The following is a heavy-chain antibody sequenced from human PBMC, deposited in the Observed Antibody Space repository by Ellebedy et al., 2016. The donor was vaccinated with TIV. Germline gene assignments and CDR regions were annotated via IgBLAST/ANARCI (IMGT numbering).Heavy chain of an antibody. CDR2: IRSEANSYAT. J-gene: IGHJ4*02. Sequence: GGSLRLXXAASGFTFSNAWMNWVRQAPGKGLEWVGRIRSEANSYATAYAASLKGRFTISRDDSKNTAYLQMNSLRADDTAVYYCAKGYSGYWTGGSCYADYWGQGTLVAVSS. CDR3: AKGYSGYWTGGSCYADY. V-gene: IGHV3-73*01. CDR1: GFTFSNAW. D-gene: IGHD2-15*01.